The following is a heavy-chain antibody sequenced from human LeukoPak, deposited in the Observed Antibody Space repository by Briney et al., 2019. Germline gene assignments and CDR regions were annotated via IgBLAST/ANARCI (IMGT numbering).Heavy chain of an antibody. CDR3: ARDSYYDNSGEGAFDI. V-gene: IGHV4-30-2*01. D-gene: IGHD3-22*01. J-gene: IGHJ3*02. CDR1: GFTFSSYG. Sequence: LRLSCAASGFTFSSYGMHWIRQPPGKGLEWIGYIYQSGSTSYNPSLQSRVTISIDKSKNQFSLKLSSVTAADTAVYYCARDSYYDNSGEGAFDIWGHGTLVTVSS. CDR2: IYQSGST.